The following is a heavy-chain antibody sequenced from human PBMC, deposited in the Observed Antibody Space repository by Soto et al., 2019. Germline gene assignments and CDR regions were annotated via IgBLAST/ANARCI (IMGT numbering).Heavy chain of an antibody. CDR3: AHTPEVSLLRYFDY. CDR2: IYWDDDK. CDR1: GFSLSTSGVG. V-gene: IGHV2-5*02. Sequence: QITLKESGPTLVKPTQTRTLTCTFSGFSLSTSGVGVGWIRQPPGKALEWLALIYWDDDKRYSPSLKSRLTITKDTYKNQVVLTMTNMDPVDTATYYCAHTPEVSLLRYFDYWGQGTLVTVSS. J-gene: IGHJ4*02. D-gene: IGHD3-3*01.